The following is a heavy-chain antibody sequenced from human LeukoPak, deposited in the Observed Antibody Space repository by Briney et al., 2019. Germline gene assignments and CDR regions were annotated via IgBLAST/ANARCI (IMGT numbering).Heavy chain of an antibody. CDR3: ARGALQYDFWSGYQYFDY. CDR1: GGSISSGGYY. CDR2: IYYSGST. D-gene: IGHD3-3*01. J-gene: IGHJ4*02. Sequence: SETLSLTCTVSGGSISSGGYYWSWIRQHPGKGLEWIGHIYYSGSTYYNPSLKSRVTISVDTSKNQFSLKLSSVTAADTAVYYCARGALQYDFWSGYQYFDYWGQGTLVTVSS. V-gene: IGHV4-31*03.